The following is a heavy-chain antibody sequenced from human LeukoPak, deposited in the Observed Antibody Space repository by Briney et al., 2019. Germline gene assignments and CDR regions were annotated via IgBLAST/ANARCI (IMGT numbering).Heavy chain of an antibody. J-gene: IGHJ3*02. Sequence: PSETLSLTCTVSGGSISSYYWSWIRQPPGKGLEWIGYIYYSGSTNYNPSLKSRVTISVDTSKNQFSLKLSSVTAADTAVYYCARSRTVTNYAFDIWGQGTMVTVSS. D-gene: IGHD4-17*01. CDR3: ARSRTVTNYAFDI. V-gene: IGHV4-59*01. CDR1: GGSISSYY. CDR2: IYYSGST.